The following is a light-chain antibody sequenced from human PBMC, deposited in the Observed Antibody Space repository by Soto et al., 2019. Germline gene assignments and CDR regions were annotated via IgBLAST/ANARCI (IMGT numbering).Light chain of an antibody. CDR2: GAS. J-gene: IGKJ1*01. Sequence: EIVLTQSPGTLSLSPGERATLSCRASQSVSSSYLAWYQQNRGQAPRLLIYGASSRAPGIPDRFGGSGSGTDFTLTISRLEPEDFAVYYCRQYGSSRWTFGQGTKVDSK. V-gene: IGKV3-20*01. CDR1: QSVSSSY. CDR3: RQYGSSRWT.